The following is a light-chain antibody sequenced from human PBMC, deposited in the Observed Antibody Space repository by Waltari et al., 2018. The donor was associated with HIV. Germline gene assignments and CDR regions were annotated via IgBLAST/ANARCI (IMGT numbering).Light chain of an antibody. CDR2: NAS. V-gene: IGKV3-20*01. J-gene: IGKJ3*01. Sequence: EIVLTQSPCTLSLSPGERAALSCKASQNVSSDSLAWYQQKPGQSPNLLIYNASTRATDIPDRFSGSGSGTDFTLTISRLEPADFAVYYCQHYDNSPPITFGPG. CDR3: QHYDNSPPIT. CDR1: QNVSSDS.